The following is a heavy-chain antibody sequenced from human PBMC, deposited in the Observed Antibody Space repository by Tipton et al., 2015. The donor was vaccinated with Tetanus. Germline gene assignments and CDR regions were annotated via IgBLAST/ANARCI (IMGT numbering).Heavy chain of an antibody. D-gene: IGHD6-19*01. CDR1: GYTFTSYY. CDR2: INPSGGST. Sequence: QLVQSGAEVKKPGASVKVSCKASGYTFTSYYMHWVRQAPGQGLEWMGIINPSGGSTSYAQTFQGRVTMTRDTSTSTVYMELSSLRSEDTAVYYCARGFIAVAGHNWFDPWGQGTLVTVSS. J-gene: IGHJ5*02. V-gene: IGHV1-46*01. CDR3: ARGFIAVAGHNWFDP.